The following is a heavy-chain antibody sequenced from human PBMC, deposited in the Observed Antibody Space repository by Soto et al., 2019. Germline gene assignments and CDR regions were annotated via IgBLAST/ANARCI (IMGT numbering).Heavy chain of an antibody. CDR1: GGSFSGYY. J-gene: IGHJ4*02. CDR2: INHRGST. Sequence: QVQLQQWGAGLLKPSETLSLTCAVYGGSFSGYYWSWIRQPPGKGLEWIGEINHRGSTNYNRSLKSRVTISVDASKNQFSLKLSSVTAADTAVYYCARGSRPDTARKRPYFDYWGQGTLVTVSS. D-gene: IGHD5-18*01. V-gene: IGHV4-34*01. CDR3: ARGSRPDTARKRPYFDY.